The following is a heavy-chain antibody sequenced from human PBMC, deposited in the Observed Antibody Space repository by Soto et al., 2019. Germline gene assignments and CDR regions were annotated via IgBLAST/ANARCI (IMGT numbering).Heavy chain of an antibody. CDR2: ISGSGGDT. CDR1: GFTFSNYA. CDR3: AKGDQERQWVFLHN. J-gene: IGHJ4*02. D-gene: IGHD3-22*01. Sequence: EVRLLESGGGLVQPGGSLRLSCVASGFTFSNYAMTWIRQAPGKGMEWVSTISGSGGDTWYADSVKGRFTISRDNSENNLYLQMNSLWAEDTAVYYCAKGDQERQWVFLHNWGQGTLVTVSS. V-gene: IGHV3-23*01.